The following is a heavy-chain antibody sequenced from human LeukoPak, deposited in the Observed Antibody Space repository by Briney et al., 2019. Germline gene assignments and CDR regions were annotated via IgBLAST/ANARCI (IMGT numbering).Heavy chain of an antibody. CDR1: GGSISSGGYY. J-gene: IGHJ4*02. V-gene: IGHV4-31*03. Sequence: SQTLSLTCTVSGGSISSGGYYWSWIRQHPGKGLEWIGCIYYSGTTYYHPSLTSRVAISVDTSKNQFSLKLSSVTAADTAVYYCARSGTVTNWNYWGQGTLVTVSS. CDR2: IYYSGTT. CDR3: ARSGTVTNWNY. D-gene: IGHD4-17*01.